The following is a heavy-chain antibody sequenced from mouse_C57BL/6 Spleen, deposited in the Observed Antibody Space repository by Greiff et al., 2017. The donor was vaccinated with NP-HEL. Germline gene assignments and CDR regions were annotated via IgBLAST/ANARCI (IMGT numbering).Heavy chain of an antibody. V-gene: IGHV6-3*01. J-gene: IGHJ3*01. Sequence: EVKLMESGGGLVQPGGSMKLSCVASGFTFSNYWMNWVRQSPEKGLEWVAQIRLKSDNYATHYAESVKGRFTISRDDSKSSVYLQMNNLRAEDTGIYYCTAEVWFAYWGQGTLVTVSA. CDR3: TAEVWFAY. CDR1: GFTFSNYW. CDR2: IRLKSDNYAT.